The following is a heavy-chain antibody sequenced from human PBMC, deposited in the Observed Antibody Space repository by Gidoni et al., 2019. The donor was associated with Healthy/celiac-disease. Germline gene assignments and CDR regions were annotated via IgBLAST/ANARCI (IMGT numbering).Heavy chain of an antibody. CDR2: IYYSGST. D-gene: IGHD4-17*01. Sequence: QVQLQESGPGLVKPSETLSLTCTVSGGSISSYYWSWIRQPPGKGLEWIGYIYYSGSTNYNPSLKSRVTISVDTSKNQFSLKLSSVTAADTAVYYCARGGLRWSYFDYWGQGTLVTVSS. J-gene: IGHJ4*02. V-gene: IGHV4-59*01. CDR1: GGSISSYY. CDR3: ARGGLRWSYFDY.